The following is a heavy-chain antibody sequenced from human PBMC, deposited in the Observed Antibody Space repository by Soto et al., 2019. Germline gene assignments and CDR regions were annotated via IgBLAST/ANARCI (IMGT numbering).Heavy chain of an antibody. V-gene: IGHV3-7*04. J-gene: IGHJ4*02. D-gene: IGHD5-12*01. CDR1: GFTISSYW. CDR3: ARDGDGIVATINVFDY. Sequence: PGGSLRLSCAASGFTISSYWMTWVRQAPGKGLEWVANIKQDGTEKFYVDSVKGRFTISRDNAKNSLYLQMNSLRAEDTAVYYCARDGDGIVATINVFDYWGQGTLVTVSS. CDR2: IKQDGTEK.